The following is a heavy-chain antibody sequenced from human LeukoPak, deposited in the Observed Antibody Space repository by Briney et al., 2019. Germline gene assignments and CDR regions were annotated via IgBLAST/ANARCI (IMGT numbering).Heavy chain of an antibody. Sequence: SGPALVKPTQTLTLTCTFSGFSLGTSGMCVSWIRQPPGKALEWLARIDWDADKYYSTSLETRLTISKDTSKNQVVLTMTNMDPVDTASYFCARMGCGSYPNYFDYWGQGILVTVSS. CDR1: GFSLGTSGMC. J-gene: IGHJ4*02. D-gene: IGHD1-26*01. V-gene: IGHV2-70*11. CDR2: IDWDADK. CDR3: ARMGCGSYPNYFDY.